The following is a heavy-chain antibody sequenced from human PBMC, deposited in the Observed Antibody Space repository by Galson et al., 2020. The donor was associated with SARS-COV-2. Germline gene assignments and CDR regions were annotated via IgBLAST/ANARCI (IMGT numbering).Heavy chain of an antibody. J-gene: IGHJ2*01. V-gene: IGHV3-13*01. CDR3: ARASYSSGWPLYWYFDL. Sequence: GGSLRLSCAASGFTFSSYDMHWVRQAKGKGLEWVSAIGTAGDTYYPGSVKGRFTISRENAKNSLYLQMNSLRAGDTAVYYCARASYSSGWPLYWYFDLWGRGTLVTVSS. D-gene: IGHD6-19*01. CDR1: GFTFSSYD. CDR2: IGTAGDT.